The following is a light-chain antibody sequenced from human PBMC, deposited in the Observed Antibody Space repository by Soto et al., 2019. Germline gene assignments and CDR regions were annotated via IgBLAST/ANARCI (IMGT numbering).Light chain of an antibody. Sequence: QSMLTQPPSVSATPGQRVTISCSGSSSNIGTYYVYWYQQLPGTAPKVLIYRNNQRPSGVPDRFSGSKSGTSASLAISGLRSEDEADYYCAAWDDSLSGHVVFGGGTKVTVL. CDR3: AAWDDSLSGHVV. J-gene: IGLJ2*01. V-gene: IGLV1-47*01. CDR2: RNN. CDR1: SSNIGTYY.